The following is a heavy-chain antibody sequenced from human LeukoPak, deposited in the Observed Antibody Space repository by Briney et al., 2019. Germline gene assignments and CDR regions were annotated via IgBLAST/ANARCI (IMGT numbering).Heavy chain of an antibody. CDR2: IYPNSGAT. J-gene: IGHJ4*02. CDR3: RTLLANGPFVY. Sequence: GGSVKVSCKASGYTFTGYYMHWVPQAPRQGLEGMGYIYPNSGATKYAQKFQGRVTMTRDTSISTAYMKLRGLRSDDTAVYYCRTLLANGPFVYWGQGSLVPVSS. CDR1: GYTFTGYY. V-gene: IGHV1-2*02.